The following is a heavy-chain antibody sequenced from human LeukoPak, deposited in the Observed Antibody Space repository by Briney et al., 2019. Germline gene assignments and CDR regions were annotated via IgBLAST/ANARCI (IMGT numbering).Heavy chain of an antibody. V-gene: IGHV5-10-1*01. CDR2: IDPSDSYT. J-gene: IGHJ4*02. CDR3: ASSQRYSSSWSDY. Sequence: GESLKISCKGSGYSFTSYWIGWVRQMPGKGLEWMGRIDPSDSYTNYSPSFQGHVTISADKSISTAYLQWSSLKASDTAMYYCASSQRYSSSWSDYWGQGTLVTVSS. D-gene: IGHD6-13*01. CDR1: GYSFTSYW.